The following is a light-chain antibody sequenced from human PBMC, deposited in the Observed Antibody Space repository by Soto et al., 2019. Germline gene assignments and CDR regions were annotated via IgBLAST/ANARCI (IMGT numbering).Light chain of an antibody. Sequence: QSSLTQPASVSGSPGQSITISCTGTISDVGAYNLVSWYQQHPGKAPKLMIYEVSNRPSGVSNRFSGSKSGNTASLTISGLKAEDEADYYCNSYTSSAARVFGTGTKVTV. J-gene: IGLJ1*01. V-gene: IGLV2-14*01. CDR1: ISDVGAYNL. CDR2: EVS. CDR3: NSYTSSAARV.